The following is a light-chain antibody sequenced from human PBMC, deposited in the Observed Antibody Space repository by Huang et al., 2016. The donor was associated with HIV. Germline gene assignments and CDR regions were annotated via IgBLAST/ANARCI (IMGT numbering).Light chain of an antibody. J-gene: IGKJ5*01. Sequence: EILLTQSPDTLSLSPGERATVSCRVSQTIKNIYLAWYQQKPGQGPRLLIYGASSRATDIPDRFSGSGSGTDFTLTINRLEPEDFAVYYCQQYDSSQGISFGQGTRLEMK. V-gene: IGKV3-20*01. CDR3: QQYDSSQGIS. CDR1: QTIKNIY. CDR2: GAS.